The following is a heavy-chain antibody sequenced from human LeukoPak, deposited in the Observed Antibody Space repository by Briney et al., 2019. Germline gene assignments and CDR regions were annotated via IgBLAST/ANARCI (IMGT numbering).Heavy chain of an antibody. CDR1: GFTFSSYW. CDR2: INSDGSST. D-gene: IGHD6-13*01. Sequence: PGGSLRLSCAASGFTFSSYWMHWVRQAPGKGLVWVSRINSDGSSTSYADSVKGRFTISRDNAKNTLYLQMNSLRAEDTAVYYCARERAAAGHTLSYYYYGMDVWGQGTTVTVSS. CDR3: ARERAAAGHTLSYYYYGMDV. J-gene: IGHJ6*02. V-gene: IGHV3-74*01.